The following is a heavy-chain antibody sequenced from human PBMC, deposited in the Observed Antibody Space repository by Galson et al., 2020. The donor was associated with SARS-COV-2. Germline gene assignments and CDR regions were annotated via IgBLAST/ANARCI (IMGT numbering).Heavy chain of an antibody. Sequence: SETLSLTCTVSGGSISSGPYYWSWIRQSAGKGLEWIGRIYPSGYTTYNPSLAYRLSITIDTSKNEFSLNLNSVTAEDTALYYCARDSSSWESNWCFDLWGRGTLVTVSS. J-gene: IGHJ2*01. D-gene: IGHD3-16*01. V-gene: IGHV4-61*02. CDR2: IYPSGYT. CDR3: ARDSSSWESNWCFDL. CDR1: GGSISSGPYY.